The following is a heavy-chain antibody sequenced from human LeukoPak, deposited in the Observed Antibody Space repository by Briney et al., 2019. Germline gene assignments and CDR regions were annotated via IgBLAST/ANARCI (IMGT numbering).Heavy chain of an antibody. CDR1: GFTFSSYS. CDR2: ITGSSGNT. Sequence: KTGGSLRLSCAASGFTFSSYSMHWVRQAPGKGLEWVSTITGSSGNTYYAEPAKGRFTISRDNAKNSLYLQMNSLRAEDTAVYYCGRDFNYWGQGTLVTVAS. V-gene: IGHV3-21*01. CDR3: GRDFNY. J-gene: IGHJ4*02.